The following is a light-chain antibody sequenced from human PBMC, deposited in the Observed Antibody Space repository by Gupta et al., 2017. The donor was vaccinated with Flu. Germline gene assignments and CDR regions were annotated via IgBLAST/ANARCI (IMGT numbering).Light chain of an antibody. CDR2: RDN. J-gene: IGLJ3*02. CDR3: ASWDDSLRVRV. CDR1: SSNIGRDY. Sequence: QSVLTQPPPASGTPGQRVTISCSGSSSNIGRDYVYWYQQFPGQAPKVLIYRDNNRPSGVPDRFPGSKSGTSASPAISGLRSEDEADYYCASWDDSLRVRVFGGGTKLTVL. V-gene: IGLV1-47*01.